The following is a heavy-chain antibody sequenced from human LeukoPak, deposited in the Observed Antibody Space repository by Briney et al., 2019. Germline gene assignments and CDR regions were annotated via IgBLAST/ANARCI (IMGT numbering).Heavy chain of an antibody. J-gene: IGHJ4*02. Sequence: PGGSLRLSCAASGFTFSSYSMNWVRQASGKGLEWVGHIRSKANNYATIYAASVKGRFTISRDDSKNTAYLQMNSLKTEDTAVYYCARPSQYGSGTNYYFDSWGQGTLVTVSS. V-gene: IGHV3-73*01. D-gene: IGHD3-10*01. CDR3: ARPSQYGSGTNYYFDS. CDR1: GFTFSSYS. CDR2: IRSKANNYAT.